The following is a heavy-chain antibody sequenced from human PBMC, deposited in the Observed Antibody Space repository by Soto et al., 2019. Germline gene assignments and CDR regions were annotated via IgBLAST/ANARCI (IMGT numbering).Heavy chain of an antibody. V-gene: IGHV1-69*13. Sequence: GASVKVSCKASGGTFSSYAISWVRQAPGQGLEWMGGIIPIFGTANYAQKFQGRVTITADESTSTAYMELSSLRSEDTAVYYCARVASAPNYYGDYIAYYDYWGQGTLVTVSA. D-gene: IGHD4-17*01. CDR2: IIPIFGTA. CDR3: ARVASAPNYYGDYIAYYDY. CDR1: GGTFSSYA. J-gene: IGHJ4*02.